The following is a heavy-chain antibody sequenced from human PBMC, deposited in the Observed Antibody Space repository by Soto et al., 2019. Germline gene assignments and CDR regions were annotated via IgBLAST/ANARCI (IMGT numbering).Heavy chain of an antibody. V-gene: IGHV3-74*01. CDR2: LNNGVSSA. Sequence: GGSLRLSCAASGFTFSTHWMYWVRQAPGKGLEWVSRLNNGVSSAIYADSVKGRFTISRDNAKNTLSLQMNSLRVEDTAVYYCAKSGYSYGYEGGMDVWGQGTSVTVSS. D-gene: IGHD5-18*01. CDR3: AKSGYSYGYEGGMDV. CDR1: GFTFSTHW. J-gene: IGHJ6*02.